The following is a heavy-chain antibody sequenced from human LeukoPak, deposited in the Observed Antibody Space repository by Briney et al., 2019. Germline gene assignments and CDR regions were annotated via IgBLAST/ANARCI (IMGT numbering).Heavy chain of an antibody. V-gene: IGHV3-23*01. CDR3: AKVRGPYYYDSSGYYKPCFDY. Sequence: GGSLRLSCAASGFTLSNYAMSWVRQAPGKGLEWVSAISGFGDSTYYADSVKGRFTISRDNSKNTLYLQMNSLKAADTAVYYCAKVRGPYYYDSSGYYKPCFDYWGQGTLVTVSS. CDR1: GFTLSNYA. J-gene: IGHJ4*02. D-gene: IGHD3-22*01. CDR2: ISGFGDST.